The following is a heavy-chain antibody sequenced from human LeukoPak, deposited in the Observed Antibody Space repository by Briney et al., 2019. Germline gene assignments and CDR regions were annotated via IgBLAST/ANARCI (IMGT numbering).Heavy chain of an antibody. CDR3: ASVHFTNYDFWSGYYEDYVGY. V-gene: IGHV3-23*01. CDR2: ITGSGGST. D-gene: IGHD3-3*01. Sequence: QPGGSLRLSCAASGFTSSNYAMNWVRQAPGKGLEWVSTITGSGGSTYYADSVKGRFTISRDNAKNSLYLQMNSLRAEDTAVYYCASVHFTNYDFWSGYYEDYVGYWGQGTLVTVSS. CDR1: GFTSSNYA. J-gene: IGHJ4*02.